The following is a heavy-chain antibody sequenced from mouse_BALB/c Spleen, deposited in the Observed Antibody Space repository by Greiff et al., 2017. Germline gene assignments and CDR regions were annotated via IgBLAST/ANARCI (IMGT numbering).Heavy chain of an antibody. D-gene: IGHD1-1*01. J-gene: IGHJ1*01. CDR1: GYSFTSYW. CDR3: TRIDGSSGYFDD. CDR2: IYPGNSDT. V-gene: IGHV1-5*01. Sequence: EVQLQQSGTVLARPGASVKMSCKASGYSFTSYWMHWVKQRPGQGLEWIGAIYPGNSDTSYNQKFKGKAKLTAVTSASTAYMELSSLTNEDSAVYYWTRIDGSSGYFDDWGEGTTGTVSA.